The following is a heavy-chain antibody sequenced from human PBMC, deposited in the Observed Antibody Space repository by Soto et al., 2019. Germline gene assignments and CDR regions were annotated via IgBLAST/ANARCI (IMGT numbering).Heavy chain of an antibody. CDR3: ARAGHDRRDGYRGNFDY. Sequence: QVQLVQSGAEVKKPGSSVKVSCKASGGTFSSYAISWVRQAPGQGLEWMGGIIPIFGTANYAQKFQGRVTIAADESTSTAYMELRSLRSEDTAVYYCARAGHDRRDGYRGNFDYWGQGTLVTVSS. J-gene: IGHJ4*02. CDR2: IIPIFGTA. D-gene: IGHD5-12*01. V-gene: IGHV1-69*12. CDR1: GGTFSSYA.